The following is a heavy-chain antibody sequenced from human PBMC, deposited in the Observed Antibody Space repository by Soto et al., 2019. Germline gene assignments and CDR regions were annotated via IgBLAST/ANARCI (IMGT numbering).Heavy chain of an antibody. Sequence: PGGSLRLSCAASGFTFSSYGMHWVRQAPGKGLEGVAVIWYDGSNKYYADSVKGRFTISRDNSKNTLYLQMNSLKAEDTAVYYCARGYYYDSSGFPYFDYWGQGTPVTVYS. D-gene: IGHD3-22*01. CDR1: GFTFSSYG. CDR3: ARGYYYDSSGFPYFDY. V-gene: IGHV3-33*01. CDR2: IWYDGSNK. J-gene: IGHJ4*02.